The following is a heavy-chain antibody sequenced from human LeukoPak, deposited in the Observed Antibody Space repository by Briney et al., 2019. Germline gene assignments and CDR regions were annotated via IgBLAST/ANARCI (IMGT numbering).Heavy chain of an antibody. CDR2: INGDGSIT. Sequence: GGSLRLSCAASGFTFSTYWMHWVRQAPGKGLVWVSRINGDGSITNYVDSVEGRFTISRDNAKNTVYLQINSLRAEDTAVYYCVRDLSTSWYYFDNWGQGTLITVSS. CDR3: VRDLSTSWYYFDN. J-gene: IGHJ4*02. V-gene: IGHV3-74*01. D-gene: IGHD6-13*01. CDR1: GFTFSTYW.